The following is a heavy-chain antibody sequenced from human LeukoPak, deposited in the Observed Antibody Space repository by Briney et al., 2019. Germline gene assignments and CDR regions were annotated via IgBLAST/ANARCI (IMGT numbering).Heavy chain of an antibody. V-gene: IGHV3-30*18. Sequence: GALRLSCAASGFTFSSYGMHWVRQAPGKGLEWVAVISYDGSNKYYADSVKGRFTISRDNSKNTLHLQMNSLRAEDTAVYYCAKRAFDIWGQGTMVTVSS. J-gene: IGHJ3*02. CDR1: GFTFSSYG. CDR3: AKRAFDI. CDR2: ISYDGSNK.